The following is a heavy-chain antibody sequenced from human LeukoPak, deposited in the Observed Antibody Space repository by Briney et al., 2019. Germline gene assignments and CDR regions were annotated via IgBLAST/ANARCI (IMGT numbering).Heavy chain of an antibody. D-gene: IGHD6-13*01. CDR2: IIPIFGTA. V-gene: IGHV1-69*01. CDR1: GGTFSSYA. Sequence: ASVKVSCKASGGTFSSYAISWVRQAPGQGLEWMGGIIPIFGTANYAQKFQGRVTITADESTSTAYMELSSLRSEDTAVYCCARREVKAAPDDYYYYGMDVWGKGTTVTVSS. CDR3: ARREVKAAPDDYYYYGMDV. J-gene: IGHJ6*04.